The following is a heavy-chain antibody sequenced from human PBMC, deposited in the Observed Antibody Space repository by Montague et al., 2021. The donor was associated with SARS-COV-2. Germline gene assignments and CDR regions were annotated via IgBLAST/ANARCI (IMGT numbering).Heavy chain of an antibody. CDR1: GESCSCGN. CDR2: IMQPSGR. D-gene: IGHD2-8*01. Sequence: SETLSLTCGGDGESCSCGNWGWIGRPPGRRLVSSVEIMQPSGRNKNPSLKTRVTISIDTSKNQFSLKLGSVTAADTAVYYCARGQEVYAINGDLNYWGQGTLVTVSS. V-gene: IGHV4-34*01. CDR3: ARGQEVYAINGDLNY. J-gene: IGHJ4*02.